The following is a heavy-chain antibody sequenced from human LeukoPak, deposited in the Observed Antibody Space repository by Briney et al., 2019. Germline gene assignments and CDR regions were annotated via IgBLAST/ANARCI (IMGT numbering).Heavy chain of an antibody. CDR2: IYYSGST. V-gene: IGHV4-59*12. CDR1: GGSISSYY. J-gene: IGHJ4*02. Sequence: SETLSLTCTVSGGSISSYYWSWIRQPPGKGLEWIGYIYYSGSTNYNASLTNRVTISVDTSKNQFSLKLSSVTAADTAVYYCARGDSSGYRYWGQGTLVTVSS. CDR3: ARGDSSGYRY. D-gene: IGHD3-22*01.